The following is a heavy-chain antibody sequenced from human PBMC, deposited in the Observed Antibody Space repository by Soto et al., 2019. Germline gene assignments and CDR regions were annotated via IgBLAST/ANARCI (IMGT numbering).Heavy chain of an antibody. V-gene: IGHV1-69*13. Sequence: ASVKVSCKASGGTFSSYAISWARQAPGQGLEWMGGIIPIFGTANYAQKFQGRVTITADESTSTAYMELSSLRSEDTAVYYCARVVATRRGFDYWGQGTLVTVSS. CDR1: GGTFSSYA. D-gene: IGHD2-15*01. CDR2: IIPIFGTA. CDR3: ARVVATRRGFDY. J-gene: IGHJ4*02.